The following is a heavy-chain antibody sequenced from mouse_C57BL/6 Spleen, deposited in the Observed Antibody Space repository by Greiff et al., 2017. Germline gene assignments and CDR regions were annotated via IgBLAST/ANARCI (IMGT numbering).Heavy chain of an antibody. Sequence: EVQLQQSGPELVKPGASVTISCKASGYSFTGYYMNWVKQSPEKSLEWIGEINPSTGGTTYNQKFKAKATLTVDKSSSTAYMQLKSLTSEDSAVYYCARYGGLPYYFDYWGQGTTLTVSS. V-gene: IGHV1-42*01. CDR1: GYSFTGYY. CDR3: ARYGGLPYYFDY. J-gene: IGHJ2*01. CDR2: INPSTGGT. D-gene: IGHD2-4*01.